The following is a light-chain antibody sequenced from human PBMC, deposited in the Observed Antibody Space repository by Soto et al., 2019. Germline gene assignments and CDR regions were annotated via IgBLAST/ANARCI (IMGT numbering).Light chain of an antibody. J-gene: IGLJ2*01. CDR3: ATWDSSLSVGV. CDR2: DNN. CDR1: SSNIGRNY. Sequence: SVLTQPPSVSAAPGQKVSISCSGSSSNIGRNYVCWYQQLPGTAPKLLIYDNNKRPSGIPDRFSGSQSATSATLAITGLQTGDEADYFCATWDSSLSVGVFGGGTKLTVL. V-gene: IGLV1-51*01.